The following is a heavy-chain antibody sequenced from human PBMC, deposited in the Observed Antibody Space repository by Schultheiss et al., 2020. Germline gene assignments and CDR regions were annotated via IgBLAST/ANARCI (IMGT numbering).Heavy chain of an antibody. CDR1: GFTFSSYG. Sequence: GGSLRLSCAASGFTFSSYGMHWVRQAPGKGLEWVSAISGSGGSTYYADSVKGRFTISRDNSKNTVYLQMNSLKTEDTAVYYCTTPRARYYYYYGMDVWGQGTTVTVSS. V-gene: IGHV3-23*01. J-gene: IGHJ6*02. CDR2: ISGSGGST. CDR3: TTPRARYYYYYGMDV.